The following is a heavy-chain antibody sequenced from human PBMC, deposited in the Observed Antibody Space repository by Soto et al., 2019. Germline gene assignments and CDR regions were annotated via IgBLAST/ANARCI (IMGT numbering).Heavy chain of an antibody. CDR2: IYYSGSP. V-gene: IGHV4-59*01. D-gene: IGHD6-6*01. CDR3: ARAGGSSSGKYDY. J-gene: IGHJ4*02. CDR1: GGSISSYY. Sequence: SEPLSLTGTVSGGSISSYYWSWIRQPPGKGLEWIGCIYYSGSPHSLPPLKSRVTISVDTSKNQFSLKLSSVTAADTAVYYCARAGGSSSGKYDYWGQGPLVTVSS.